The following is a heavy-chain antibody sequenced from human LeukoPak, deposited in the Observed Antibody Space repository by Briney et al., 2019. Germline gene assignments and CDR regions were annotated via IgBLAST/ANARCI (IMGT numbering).Heavy chain of an antibody. J-gene: IGHJ6*03. CDR1: GFTFSRYE. V-gene: IGHV3-48*03. CDR2: ISSSGSNT. CDR3: ARDGLYWDLNYYYYYMDV. Sequence: PGGSLRLSCEASGFTFSRYEMNWVRQAPGKGLDGVSYISSSGSNTKYADSVKGWLTISRDNAKKSLYLQMNSLRAEDTAVYYCARDGLYWDLNYYYYYMDVWGKGTTATVSS. D-gene: IGHD2-8*02.